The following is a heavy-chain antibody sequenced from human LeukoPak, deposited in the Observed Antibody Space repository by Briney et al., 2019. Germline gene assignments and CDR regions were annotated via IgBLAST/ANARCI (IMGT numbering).Heavy chain of an antibody. V-gene: IGHV3-33*01. CDR3: ARDGDAYNGYTFIDC. Sequence: GRSLRLSCAASGLTFNHFAMQWVSQAPGKGLEWVAVIWSDGNTQYYADSVRGRFTVSRDNSKNTLYLQMNSLRAEDTAVYYCARDGDAYNGYTFIDCWGLGTLVTVSS. J-gene: IGHJ4*02. D-gene: IGHD5-24*01. CDR2: IWSDGNTQ. CDR1: GLTFNHFA.